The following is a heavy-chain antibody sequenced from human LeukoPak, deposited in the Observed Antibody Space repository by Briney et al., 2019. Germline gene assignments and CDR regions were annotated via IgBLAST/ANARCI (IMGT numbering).Heavy chain of an antibody. J-gene: IGHJ4*02. CDR1: GGSISSGGYS. D-gene: IGHD4-4*01. Sequence: SETLSLTCAVSGGSISSGGYSWSWIRQPPGKGLEWIGYIYHSGSTYYNPSLKSRVTISVDRSKNQFSLKLSSVTAADTAVYYCARVSGCREYVTFDYWGQGTLVTVSS. CDR2: IYHSGST. V-gene: IGHV4-30-2*01. CDR3: ARVSGCREYVTFDY.